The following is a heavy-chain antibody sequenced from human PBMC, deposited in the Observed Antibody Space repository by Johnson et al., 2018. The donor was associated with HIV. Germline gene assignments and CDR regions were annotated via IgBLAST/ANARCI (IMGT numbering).Heavy chain of an antibody. CDR1: GFTFSSYG. Sequence: VQLVESGGGVVQPGRSLRLSCTASGFTFSSYGLHWVRQAPGKGLEWVSYISSSGTTIYYADSVKGRFTISRDNAKNSLYLQMNSLRAEDTAVYYCARVGANFDAFDIWGQGTMVTVSS. CDR3: ARVGANFDAFDI. J-gene: IGHJ3*02. V-gene: IGHV3-48*04. D-gene: IGHD4/OR15-4a*01. CDR2: ISSSGTTI.